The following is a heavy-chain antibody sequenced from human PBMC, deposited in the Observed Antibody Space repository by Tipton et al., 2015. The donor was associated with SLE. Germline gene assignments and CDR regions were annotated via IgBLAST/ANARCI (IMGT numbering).Heavy chain of an antibody. CDR3: VRSFSGSTEF. Sequence: SLRLSCAASGFTFSSYGMSWVRQAPGRGLEWVSDIRGSGGGTQYADLVKGRFIISRDNSKKTLYLQMNSLRAEDTAVYYCVRSFSGSTEFWGQGTLVTVPS. J-gene: IGHJ4*02. D-gene: IGHD2-21*02. V-gene: IGHV3-23*01. CDR2: IRGSGGGT. CDR1: GFTFSSYG.